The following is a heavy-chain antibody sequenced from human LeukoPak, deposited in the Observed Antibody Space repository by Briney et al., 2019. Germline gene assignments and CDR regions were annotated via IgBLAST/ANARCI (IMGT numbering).Heavy chain of an antibody. Sequence: GGSLRLSCAASGFTFTSYTMDWVRQAPGEGLEWVSSISSSSTYIYYGDSVKGRFTISRDNAKNSLYLQMNSLRAEDTAVYYCARDWAGYYYFPLGDWGQGTLVTVSS. CDR2: ISSSSTYI. V-gene: IGHV3-21*01. J-gene: IGHJ4*02. CDR1: GFTFTSYT. D-gene: IGHD3-22*01. CDR3: ARDWAGYYYFPLGD.